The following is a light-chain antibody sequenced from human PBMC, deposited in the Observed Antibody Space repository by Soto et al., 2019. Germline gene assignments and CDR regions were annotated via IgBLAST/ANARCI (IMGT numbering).Light chain of an antibody. CDR1: QTISSN. V-gene: IGKV3-15*01. Sequence: EIVMTQSPATLSVFPGETATLSCRASQTISSNLAWYQQKPGQAPRLLISGASTRATDIPARFSGSGSGTEFTLTISSLQSEDFALYYCQQYKDWPQTFGQGTKVEIK. CDR2: GAS. CDR3: QQYKDWPQT. J-gene: IGKJ1*01.